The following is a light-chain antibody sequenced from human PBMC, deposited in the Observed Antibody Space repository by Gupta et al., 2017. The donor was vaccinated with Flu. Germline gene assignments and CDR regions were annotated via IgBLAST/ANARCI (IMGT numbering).Light chain of an antibody. CDR3: QQTYNTPWT. Sequence: PSSLSASVGDRVTITCRASQSINKYLNWYQHKPGKAPKLLVYAASSLQSGVPSRFSGSGSGTDFTLTISTLQPEDFATYFCQQTYNTPWTFGQGTNVEI. V-gene: IGKV1-39*01. CDR1: QSINKY. J-gene: IGKJ1*01. CDR2: AAS.